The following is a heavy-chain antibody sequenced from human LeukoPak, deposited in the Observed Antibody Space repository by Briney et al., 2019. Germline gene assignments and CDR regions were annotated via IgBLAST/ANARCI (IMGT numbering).Heavy chain of an antibody. D-gene: IGHD6-19*01. CDR3: ARHVPFQNRALGRIAVAPGYFDY. V-gene: IGHV4-59*04. J-gene: IGHJ4*02. Sequence: SETLSLTCTVSGGSISSYYWSWIRQPPGKGLEWIGYIYYSGSTYYNPSLKSRVTISVDTSKNQFSLKLSSVTAADTAVYYCARHVPFQNRALGRIAVAPGYFDYWGQGTLVTVSS. CDR2: IYYSGST. CDR1: GGSISSYY.